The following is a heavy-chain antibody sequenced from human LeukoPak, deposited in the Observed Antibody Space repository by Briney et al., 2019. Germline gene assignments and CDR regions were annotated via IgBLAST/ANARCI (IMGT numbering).Heavy chain of an antibody. CDR1: GVTFSTYS. Sequence: PGGSLRLSCAVSGVTFSTYSMNWVRQAPGKGLEWVSYISSTSSTIYYADSVKGRFTISRDSAKNSLYLQMNSLRAEDTAVYYCARGLSLDYWGQGTLVTVSS. CDR3: ARGLSLDY. CDR2: ISSTSSTI. D-gene: IGHD5/OR15-5a*01. J-gene: IGHJ4*02. V-gene: IGHV3-48*01.